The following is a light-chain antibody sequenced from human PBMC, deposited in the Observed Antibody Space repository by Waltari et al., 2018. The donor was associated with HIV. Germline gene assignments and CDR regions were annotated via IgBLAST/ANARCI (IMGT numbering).Light chain of an antibody. Sequence: EVVLTQSPSTLSLSQGERATLSCRASQNIGNYLAWYQQKPGQAPRLLIYDASTRASGIPVRFSGSGSGTDFTLTISSLEPEDVAVYYCQQRSNWPPVTFGQGTRLEI. CDR1: QNIGNY. CDR2: DAS. CDR3: QQRSNWPPVT. J-gene: IGKJ5*01. V-gene: IGKV3-11*01.